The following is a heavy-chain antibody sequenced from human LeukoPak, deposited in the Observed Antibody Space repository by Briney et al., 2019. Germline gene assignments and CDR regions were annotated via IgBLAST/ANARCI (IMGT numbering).Heavy chain of an antibody. D-gene: IGHD4-11*01. CDR2: IIPIFGTA. V-gene: IGHV1-69*01. J-gene: IGHJ4*02. CDR3: ARDAGYYSNYGVFDY. Sequence: SVKVSCKASGGTFSSYAISWVRQAPGQGLEWMGGIIPIFGTANYAQKLHGRVTITAGESTSTAYMELNSLRSEDTAVYYCARDAGYYSNYGVFDYWGQGTLVTVSS. CDR1: GGTFSSYA.